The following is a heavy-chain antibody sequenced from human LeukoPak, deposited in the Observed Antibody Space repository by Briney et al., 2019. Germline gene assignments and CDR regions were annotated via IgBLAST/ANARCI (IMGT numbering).Heavy chain of an antibody. D-gene: IGHD6-13*01. CDR1: GGSISSSSHY. Sequence: PSETLSLTCTVSGGSISSSSHYWGWIRQPPGKGLEWIGTIHYSGSTYYNPSLKSRVTISVDTSKNQFSLKLSSVTAADTAVYYCARDLRAAAGSYYFDYWGQGTLVTVSS. CDR3: ARDLRAAAGSYYFDY. V-gene: IGHV4-39*07. J-gene: IGHJ4*02. CDR2: IHYSGST.